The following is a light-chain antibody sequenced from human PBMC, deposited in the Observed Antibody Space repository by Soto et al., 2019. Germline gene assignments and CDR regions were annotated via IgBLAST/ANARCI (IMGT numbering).Light chain of an antibody. J-gene: IGLJ3*02. CDR1: SSDVGGYNY. CDR2: DVS. CDR3: CSYAGSYTV. Sequence: QAALTQPRSVYGSPGQAVTISCTGTSSDVGGYNYVSWYQQHPGQAPKLLMYDVSKRPSGVPDRFSGSKSGNTASLTISGLQAEDEADYYCCSYAGSYTVFGGGTQLTVL. V-gene: IGLV2-11*01.